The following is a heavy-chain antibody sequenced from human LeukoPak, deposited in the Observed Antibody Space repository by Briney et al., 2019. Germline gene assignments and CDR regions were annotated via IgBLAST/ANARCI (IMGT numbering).Heavy chain of an antibody. CDR2: INPSGGST. V-gene: IGHV1-46*01. J-gene: IGHJ6*02. CDR1: GYTFTSYY. D-gene: IGHD6-19*01. Sequence: ASVKVSCKASGYTFTSYYMHWVRQAPGQGLEWMGIINPSGGSTSYAQKFQGRVTVTRDTSTSTVYMELSSLRSEDTAVYYCARASSGWYSDYYYYGMDVWGQGTTVTVSS. CDR3: ARASSGWYSDYYYYGMDV.